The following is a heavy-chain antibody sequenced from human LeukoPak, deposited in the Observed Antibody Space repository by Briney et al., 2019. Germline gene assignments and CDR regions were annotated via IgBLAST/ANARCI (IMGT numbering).Heavy chain of an antibody. CDR2: IYYSGST. V-gene: IGHV4-59*01. D-gene: IGHD3-22*01. J-gene: IGHJ4*02. CDR1: GGSTSVYY. CDR3: AKDPTGYYYDSSGYYYGY. Sequence: SETLSLTCTVSGGSTSVYYWSWIQQPPGKGLEWIGHIYYSGSTNYNPSLKSRVTISLDTSKNQFSLKLNSLTAEDTAVYYCAKDPTGYYYDSSGYYYGYWGQGTLVTVSS.